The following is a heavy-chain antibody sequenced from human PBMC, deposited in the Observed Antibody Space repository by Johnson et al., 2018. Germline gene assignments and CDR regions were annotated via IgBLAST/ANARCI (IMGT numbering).Heavy chain of an antibody. D-gene: IGHD3-3*01. Sequence: EVQLVETGGGLVQPGRSLRLSCAASGFTFDEYGLHWVRQAPGKGLEWVSGISWNSGTIVYADSVKGRFTISRDNANNHLFPQMNSLGAEDTALYYCAKSISGGIFGVVIIDWGQGTLVTVSS. V-gene: IGHV3-9*01. CDR1: GFTFDEYG. J-gene: IGHJ4*02. CDR3: AKSISGGIFGVVIID. CDR2: ISWNSGTI.